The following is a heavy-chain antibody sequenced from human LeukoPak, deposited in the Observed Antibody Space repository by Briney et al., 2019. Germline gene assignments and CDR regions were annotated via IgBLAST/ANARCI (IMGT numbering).Heavy chain of an antibody. J-gene: IGHJ3*02. CDR3: TTGLTGDIVVVPAAMTGAFDI. CDR1: GFTFSNAW. D-gene: IGHD2-2*01. V-gene: IGHV3-15*01. Sequence: LGGSLRLSCAASGFTFSNAWMSWVRQAPGKGLEWVGRIKSKTDGGTTDYAAPVKGRFAISRDDSKNTLYLQMNSLKAEDTAVYYCTTGLTGDIVVVPAAMTGAFDIWGQGTMVTVSS. CDR2: IKSKTDGGTT.